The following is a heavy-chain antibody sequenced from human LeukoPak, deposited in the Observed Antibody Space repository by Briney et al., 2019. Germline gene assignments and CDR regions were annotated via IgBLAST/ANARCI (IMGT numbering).Heavy chain of an antibody. CDR2: INPNSGGT. D-gene: IGHD5-18*01. CDR1: GGTFSSYA. Sequence: ASVKVSCKASGGTFSSYAISWVRQAPGQGLEWMGWINPNSGGTNYAQKFQGRVTMTRDTSISTAYMELSRLRSDDTAVYYCARSRLQLWLRALVYWGQGTLVTVSS. V-gene: IGHV1-2*02. J-gene: IGHJ4*02. CDR3: ARSRLQLWLRALVY.